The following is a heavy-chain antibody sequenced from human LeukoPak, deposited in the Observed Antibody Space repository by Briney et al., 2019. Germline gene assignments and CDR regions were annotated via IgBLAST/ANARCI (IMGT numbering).Heavy chain of an antibody. V-gene: IGHV1-8*03. D-gene: IGHD5-18*01. CDR1: GYTFTNYD. Sequence: ASVKVSCKASGYTFTNYDINWVRQATGQGLEWMGWMNPNSGNTGYAQKFQGRVTITRNTSISTAYMELSSLRSEDTAVYYCARDFRGYSYGYPGGYWGQGTLVTVSS. J-gene: IGHJ4*02. CDR3: ARDFRGYSYGYPGGY. CDR2: MNPNSGNT.